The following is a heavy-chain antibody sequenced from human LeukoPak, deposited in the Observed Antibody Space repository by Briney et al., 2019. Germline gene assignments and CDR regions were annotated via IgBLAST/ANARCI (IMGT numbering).Heavy chain of an antibody. D-gene: IGHD4-17*01. CDR1: GYTFTGYY. Sequence: GASLKVSCKASGYTFTGYYMHRVRQAPGQGLEWMGWINPNSGGTNYAQKFQGRVTMTRDTSISTAYMELSRLRSDDTAVYYCARGLEYGDSNWFDPWGQGTLVTVSS. CDR2: INPNSGGT. V-gene: IGHV1-2*02. J-gene: IGHJ5*02. CDR3: ARGLEYGDSNWFDP.